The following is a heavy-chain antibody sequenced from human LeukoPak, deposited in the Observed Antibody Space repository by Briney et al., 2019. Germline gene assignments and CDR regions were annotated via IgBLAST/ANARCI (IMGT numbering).Heavy chain of an antibody. Sequence: SETLSLTCTVSGGSISTYYWSWIRQPPGKGLEWIGYIYYSGNTNYNPSLKSRLTISVDTSKNQFSLKLRSVTAADTAVYYCAGVGRGSFDIWGQGTMVTVSS. CDR1: GGSISTYY. CDR2: IYYSGNT. V-gene: IGHV4-59*01. J-gene: IGHJ3*02. D-gene: IGHD1-26*01. CDR3: AGVGRGSFDI.